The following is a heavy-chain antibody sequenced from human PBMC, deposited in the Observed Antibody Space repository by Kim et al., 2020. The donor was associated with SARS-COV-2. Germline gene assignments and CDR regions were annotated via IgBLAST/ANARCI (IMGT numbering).Heavy chain of an antibody. CDR2: IKNKANNFAT. V-gene: IGHV3-73*01. CDR1: GFTLSGSA. D-gene: IGHD5-12*01. Sequence: GGSLRLSCAASGFTLSGSAVHWVRQASGKGLEWVGRIKNKANNFATAYAASVRGRFTVSRDDSKNTAYLQMDSLRTEDTAVYYCTRLGGEGGYNFAFDVWSQGTMVTVSS. J-gene: IGHJ3*01. CDR3: TRLGGEGGYNFAFDV.